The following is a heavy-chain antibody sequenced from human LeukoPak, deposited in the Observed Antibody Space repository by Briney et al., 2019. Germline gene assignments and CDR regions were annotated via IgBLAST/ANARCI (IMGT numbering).Heavy chain of an antibody. D-gene: IGHD5-24*01. CDR2: INDGGDT. V-gene: IGHV4-34*01. J-gene: IGHJ6*03. CDR1: GWSFSGYD. CDR3: ARGLGWKVATMGLFFMDV. Sequence: SETLSLTCGVYGWSFSGYDWSWVRQPPGKGLIGEINDGGDTNYNPSLKSRVTMSVDTSKNHFSLEVRSMTAADTAVYYCARGLGWKVATMGLFFMDVWGEGTTVTVSS.